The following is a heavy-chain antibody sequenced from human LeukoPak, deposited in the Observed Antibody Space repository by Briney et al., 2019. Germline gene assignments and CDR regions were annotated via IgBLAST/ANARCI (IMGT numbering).Heavy chain of an antibody. D-gene: IGHD1-1*01. CDR2: IYSGGST. Sequence: GGSLRLSCAASGFTVSSNYMSWVRQAPGKGLEWVSVIYSGGSTYYADSVKGRFTISRHNSKNTVYLQLNNLRVEDTAVYYCAKASWVSNADAVLWGQGTLVTVSS. CDR1: GFTVSSNY. CDR3: AKASWVSNADAVL. J-gene: IGHJ4*02. V-gene: IGHV3-53*01.